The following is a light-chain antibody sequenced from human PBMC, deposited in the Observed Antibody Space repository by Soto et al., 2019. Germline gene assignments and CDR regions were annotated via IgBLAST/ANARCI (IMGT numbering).Light chain of an antibody. Sequence: EIVLTQSPGTLSLSPGERATLSCRASQSVRSSFLAWYQQKPGQAPRLLIYGASRRATGIPDRFSGSGSGTDFTLSISRLEPEYFAVYYCQHYSDPRTFGQGTKVEIK. CDR1: QSVRSSF. J-gene: IGKJ1*01. CDR2: GAS. CDR3: QHYSDPRT. V-gene: IGKV3-20*01.